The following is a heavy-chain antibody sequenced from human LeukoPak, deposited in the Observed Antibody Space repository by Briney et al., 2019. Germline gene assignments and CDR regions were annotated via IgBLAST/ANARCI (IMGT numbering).Heavy chain of an antibody. CDR1: GFTFSSYS. Sequence: GGSLRLSCAASGFTFSSYSMNWVRQAPGKGLEWVSSISSSSSYIYYADSVKGRFTISRDNAKNSLYLQMNSLRAEDTAVYYCASADYYDSSGYRYYYFDYWGQGTLVTVSS. J-gene: IGHJ4*02. CDR2: ISSSSSYI. V-gene: IGHV3-21*01. CDR3: ASADYYDSSGYRYYYFDY. D-gene: IGHD3-22*01.